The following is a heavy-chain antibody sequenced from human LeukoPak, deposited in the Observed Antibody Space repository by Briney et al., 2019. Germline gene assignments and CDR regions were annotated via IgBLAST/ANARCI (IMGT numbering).Heavy chain of an antibody. V-gene: IGHV4-39*01. CDR1: GGSVSSTTYY. J-gene: IGHJ4*02. CDR2: INYSGST. Sequence: NASETLSLTCTVSGGSVSSTTYYWSWIRQPPGKGLEWIVSINYSGSTYYNPSLKSRVTVSVDTSENQFFLKLSSVTAADTAVYYCARYVVYGSGKYYFDYWGQGTLVTVSS. D-gene: IGHD3-10*01. CDR3: ARYVVYGSGKYYFDY.